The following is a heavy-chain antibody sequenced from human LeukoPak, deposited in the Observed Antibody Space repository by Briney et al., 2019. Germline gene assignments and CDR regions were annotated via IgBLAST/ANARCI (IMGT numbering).Heavy chain of an antibody. Sequence: GGSLRLSCAASGFTFSSYGMSWVRQAPGKGLEGVSGIRGSGDRTFYADSVKGRFTISRDNSENTVYLQMSSLRVEDTAVYYCAKAAVGDVFSFDYWGQGTLVTVSS. V-gene: IGHV3-23*01. D-gene: IGHD1-26*01. CDR3: AKAAVGDVFSFDY. CDR1: GFTFSSYG. J-gene: IGHJ4*02. CDR2: IRGSGDRT.